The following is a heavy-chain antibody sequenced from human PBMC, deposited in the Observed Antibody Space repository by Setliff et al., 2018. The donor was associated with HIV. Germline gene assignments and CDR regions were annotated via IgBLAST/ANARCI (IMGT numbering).Heavy chain of an antibody. CDR2: IIHTGST. J-gene: IGHJ6*03. V-gene: IGHV4-34*01. Sequence: ASETLSLTCAVYGGSFSGYYWSWIRQPPGKGLEWIGEIIHTGSTNYNPSLKSRVTLSGGMSENQLFLRLTSVTAADTAVYYCVRGFCSSTTCYEDYYYMDVWGKGSTVTVSS. D-gene: IGHD2-2*01. CDR3: VRGFCSSTTCYEDYYYMDV. CDR1: GGSFSGYY.